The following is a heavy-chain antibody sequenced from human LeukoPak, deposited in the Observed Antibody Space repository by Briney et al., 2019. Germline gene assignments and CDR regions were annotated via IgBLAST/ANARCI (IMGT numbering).Heavy chain of an antibody. D-gene: IGHD3-3*01. Sequence: ASVMVSCTASGYTFTNYGITWVRQAPGQGLEWMGWISAYNGNTNNARKFQGRVTMTTDTSTSTVYMELRSLKSDDTAVYYCARVIYDFWSGYGAPFDYWGQGTLVTVSS. CDR1: GYTFTNYG. V-gene: IGHV1-18*01. CDR2: ISAYNGNT. CDR3: ARVIYDFWSGYGAPFDY. J-gene: IGHJ4*02.